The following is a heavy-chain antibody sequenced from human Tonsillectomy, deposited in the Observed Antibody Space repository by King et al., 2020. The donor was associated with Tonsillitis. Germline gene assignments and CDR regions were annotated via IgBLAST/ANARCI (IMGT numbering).Heavy chain of an antibody. J-gene: IGHJ6*02. Sequence: QLVQSGGGVVQPGRSLRHSCAASGFTFSNYAMHLVRQAPDKGLEGVAIITYDGRNKYYADSVKGRFTISRDNSENTLYLQMNSLRAEDTAVYYCARADYYGSGYYGMDVWGQGTTVTVSS. V-gene: IGHV3-30*04. CDR1: GFTFSNYA. CDR3: ARADYYGSGYYGMDV. CDR2: ITYDGRNK. D-gene: IGHD3-10*01.